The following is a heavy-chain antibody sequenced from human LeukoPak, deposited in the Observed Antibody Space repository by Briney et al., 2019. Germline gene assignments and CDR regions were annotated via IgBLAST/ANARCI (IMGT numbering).Heavy chain of an antibody. V-gene: IGHV1-69*06. CDR2: IIPIFGTA. J-gene: IGHJ6*04. Sequence: SVKVSCKASGGAFSSYAISWVRQAPGQGLEWMGGIIPIFGTANYAQKFQGRVTITADKSTSTAYMELSSLRSEDTAVYYCARGRWYYYGSGSYTPVKNYYYGMDVWGKGTTVTVSS. CDR3: ARGRWYYYGSGSYTPVKNYYYGMDV. CDR1: GGAFSSYA. D-gene: IGHD3-10*01.